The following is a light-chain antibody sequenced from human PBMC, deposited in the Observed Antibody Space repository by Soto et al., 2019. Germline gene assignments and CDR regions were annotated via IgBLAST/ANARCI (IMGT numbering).Light chain of an antibody. Sequence: EIGLTQSPALSLSPGERATLSCRASQSFSSYLAWYQQKPGQAPRLLIYDASNRATGIPARFSGSWSGTDFTLTISSLEPEDFAVYYCQHRSNWPPLFTFGPGTKVDIK. J-gene: IGKJ3*01. V-gene: IGKV3-11*01. CDR3: QHRSNWPPLFT. CDR2: DAS. CDR1: QSFSSY.